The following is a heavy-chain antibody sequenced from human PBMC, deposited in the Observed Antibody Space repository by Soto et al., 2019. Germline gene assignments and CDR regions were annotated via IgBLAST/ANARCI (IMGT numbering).Heavy chain of an antibody. V-gene: IGHV4-39*01. Sequence: PSETLSLTYTVSGGSISSSSYYWGWIRQPPGKGLEWIGSIYYSGSTYYNPSLKSRVTISVDTSKNQFSLKLSSVTAADTAVYYCARLWHYDFLAGVWGYYYMDVWGKGTTVTVSS. D-gene: IGHD3-9*01. CDR2: IYYSGST. CDR1: GGSISSSSYY. CDR3: ARLWHYDFLAGVWGYYYMDV. J-gene: IGHJ6*03.